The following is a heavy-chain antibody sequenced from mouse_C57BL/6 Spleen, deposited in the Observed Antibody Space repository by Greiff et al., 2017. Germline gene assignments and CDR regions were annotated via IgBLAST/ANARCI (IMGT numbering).Heavy chain of an antibody. CDR3: AREYYFDY. Sequence: EVKLQESGPGLVKPSQSLSLTCSVTGYSITSGYYWNWLRQFPGNKLEWLGYISYDGSNNYNPSLKNRISIARDTSKNQFCLKLNSVTTEDTATYYCAREYYFDYWGQGTTLTVSS. V-gene: IGHV3-6*01. J-gene: IGHJ2*01. CDR1: GYSITSGYY. CDR2: ISYDGSN.